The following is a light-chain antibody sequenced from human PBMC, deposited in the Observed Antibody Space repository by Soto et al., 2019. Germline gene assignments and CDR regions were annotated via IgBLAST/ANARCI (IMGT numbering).Light chain of an antibody. Sequence: EIVMTQSPATLSVSPGERATLSCRASQSVYNKFAWYQQRPGQAPRILIYGASTRATGIPARFSGGGSGTEFSLPISSLQSEDFAVYYCQQYNDWSMYSFGQGTRLEIK. V-gene: IGKV3-15*01. CDR2: GAS. CDR3: QQYNDWSMYS. J-gene: IGKJ2*01. CDR1: QSVYNK.